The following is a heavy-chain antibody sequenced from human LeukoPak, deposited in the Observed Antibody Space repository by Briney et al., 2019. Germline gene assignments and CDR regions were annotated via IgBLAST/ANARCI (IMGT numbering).Heavy chain of an antibody. CDR2: IKYDGSEK. CDR1: GISFSGNW. CDR3: AFSNAFKV. J-gene: IGHJ4*02. V-gene: IGHV3-7*01. D-gene: IGHD2-8*01. Sequence: GGSLRLSCAASGISFSGNWMGWGRQAPREGLEWGSSIKYDGSEKYNAESVKGRFTISRDNAKKSLYLEMNSLTAEDTAVYYCAFSNAFKVWGQGTLVTVSS.